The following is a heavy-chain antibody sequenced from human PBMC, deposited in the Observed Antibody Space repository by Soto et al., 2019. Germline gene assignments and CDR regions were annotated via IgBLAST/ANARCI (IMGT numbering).Heavy chain of an antibody. D-gene: IGHD2-21*02. V-gene: IGHV4-31*03. CDR3: ARGGTVGTGWFDP. CDR2: IYYSGST. J-gene: IGHJ5*02. CDR1: GGSISSGGYY. Sequence: QVQLQESGPGLVKPSQTLSLTCTVSGGSISSGGYYWSWIRQHPGKGLEWIGYIYYSGSTYYNPSRRSRFTLSVDTSKNQFSLKLSSVTAAETAVYYCARGGTVGTGWFDPWGQGTLVTVSS.